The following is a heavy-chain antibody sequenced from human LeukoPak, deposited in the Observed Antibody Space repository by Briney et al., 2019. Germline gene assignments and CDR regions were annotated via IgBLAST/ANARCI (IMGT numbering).Heavy chain of an antibody. CDR1: GGSISSSSYY. Sequence: SETLSLTCTVSGGSISSSSYYWGWIRQPPGKGLEWIATIYYSGGTYYNPSLKSGVTISVDTSKSQISLKLSSVTAADTAVYYCARQRGVGSYYFDYWGQGTLVTVSS. CDR3: ARQRGVGSYYFDY. J-gene: IGHJ4*02. V-gene: IGHV4-39*01. CDR2: IYYSGGT. D-gene: IGHD3-10*01.